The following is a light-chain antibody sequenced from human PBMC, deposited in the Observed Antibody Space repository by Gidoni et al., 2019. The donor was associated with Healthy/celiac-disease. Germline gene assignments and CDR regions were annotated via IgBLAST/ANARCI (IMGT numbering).Light chain of an antibody. V-gene: IGKV1-12*01. CDR3: QQANSFPLT. CDR1: QGISTW. J-gene: IGKJ4*01. Sequence: DIQMTQSPSSVSASVGDRVTITCRASQGISTWLAWSQQKPGIAPKLLIYAASSLQSVVPSRFSGIGSGTDFTLTISSRQPEDFATYYCQQANSFPLTFGGGTKVESK. CDR2: AAS.